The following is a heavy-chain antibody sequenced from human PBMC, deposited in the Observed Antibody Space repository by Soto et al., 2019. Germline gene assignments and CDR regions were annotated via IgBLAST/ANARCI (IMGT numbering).Heavy chain of an antibody. CDR2: ISAYNGNT. D-gene: IGHD6-6*01. J-gene: IGHJ6*03. CDR1: GYTFTSYG. CDR3: ARDLTPSIAAMSRGFGYYYYYMDV. Sequence: ASVKVSCKASGYTFTSYGISWVRQAPGQGLEWMGWISAYNGNTNYAQKLQGRVTMTTDTSTSTAYMELRSLRSDDTAVYYCARDLTPSIAAMSRGFGYYYYYMDVWGKGTTVTVSS. V-gene: IGHV1-18*01.